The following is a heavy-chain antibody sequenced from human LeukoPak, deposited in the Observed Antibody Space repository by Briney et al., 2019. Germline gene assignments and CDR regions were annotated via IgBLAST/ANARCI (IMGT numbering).Heavy chain of an antibody. CDR1: GGTFSSYA. V-gene: IGHV1-69*04. D-gene: IGHD1-26*01. CDR2: IIPILGIA. J-gene: IGHJ4*02. Sequence: SVKVSCKASGGTFSSYAISWVRQAPGQGLEWMGRIIPILGIANYAQKFQGRVTITADKSTSTVYMELSSLRSEDTAVYYCARTVGATIMDYWGQGTLVTVSS. CDR3: ARTVGATIMDY.